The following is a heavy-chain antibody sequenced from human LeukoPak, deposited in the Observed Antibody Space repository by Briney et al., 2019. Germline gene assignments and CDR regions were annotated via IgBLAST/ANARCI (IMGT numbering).Heavy chain of an antibody. D-gene: IGHD2/OR15-2a*01. J-gene: IGHJ6*02. CDR2: ISYGGTNK. V-gene: IGHV3-30-3*01. CDR1: GFIFSSNA. Sequence: GGSLRLSCVVSGFIFSSNAMHWVRQAPGKGLEWLAVISYGGTNKYYADSVKGRSTISRDNSRNTLFLQMNSLKTDDTALYYCARDLRPDSYFYNLDVWGLGTTVTVSS. CDR3: ARDLRPDSYFYNLDV.